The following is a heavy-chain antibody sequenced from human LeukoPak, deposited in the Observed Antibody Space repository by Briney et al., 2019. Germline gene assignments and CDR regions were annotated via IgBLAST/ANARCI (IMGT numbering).Heavy chain of an antibody. J-gene: IGHJ5*02. D-gene: IGHD2-2*03. CDR1: GGSISSSSYY. CDR2: IYYSGST. Sequence: SETLSLTCTVSGGSISSSSYYWGWIRQPPGKGLEWIGSIYYSGSTYYNPSLKSRVTISVDTSKNQFSLKLSSVTAADTAVYYCARRPAGYCSSTSCHNWFDPWGRGTLVTVSS. V-gene: IGHV4-39*01. CDR3: ARRPAGYCSSTSCHNWFDP.